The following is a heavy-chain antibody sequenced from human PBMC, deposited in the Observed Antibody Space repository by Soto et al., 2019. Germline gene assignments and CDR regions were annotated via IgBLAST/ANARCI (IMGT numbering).Heavy chain of an antibody. CDR1: NGSFSGYY. V-gene: IGHV4-34*01. CDR2: ISHSGST. CDR3: ARGTGVLATLWRNWFDP. D-gene: IGHD2-2*01. J-gene: IGHJ5*02. Sequence: PSETLSLTCNVYNGSFSGYYWTWIRQPPGKGLEWIGEISHSGSTNYDPSLKSRVTISLDTSKNQFSLKLNSVTAADTAIYYCARGTGVLATLWRNWFDPWGQGTQVTVSS.